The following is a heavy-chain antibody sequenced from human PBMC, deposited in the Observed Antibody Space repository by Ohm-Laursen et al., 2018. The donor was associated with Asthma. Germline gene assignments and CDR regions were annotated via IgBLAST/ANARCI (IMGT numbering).Heavy chain of an antibody. Sequence: SLRLSCSASGFTFSSYAMSWVRQAPGKGLEWVSAISGSGGSTYYADSVKGRFTISRDNSKNTLYLQMNSLRAEDTAVYYCAKDRANPITIFGVVIIGYFDYWGQGTLVTVSS. CDR3: AKDRANPITIFGVVIIGYFDY. CDR2: ISGSGGST. CDR1: GFTFSSYA. D-gene: IGHD3-3*01. J-gene: IGHJ4*02. V-gene: IGHV3-23*01.